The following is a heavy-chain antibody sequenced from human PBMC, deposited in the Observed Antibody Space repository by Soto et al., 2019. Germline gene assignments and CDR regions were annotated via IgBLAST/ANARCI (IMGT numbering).Heavy chain of an antibody. CDR2: INHSGST. CDR3: ARRRASIAAAGSQLFDY. D-gene: IGHD6-13*01. J-gene: IGHJ4*02. V-gene: IGHV4-34*01. CDR1: GGFFSGYY. Sequence: PSETLSLTCAVYGGFFSGYYWSWIRQPPGKGLEWIGEINHSGSTNYNPSLKSRVTISVDASKNQFSLKLSSVTAADTAVYYCARRRASIAAAGSQLFDYWGQGTLVTVSS.